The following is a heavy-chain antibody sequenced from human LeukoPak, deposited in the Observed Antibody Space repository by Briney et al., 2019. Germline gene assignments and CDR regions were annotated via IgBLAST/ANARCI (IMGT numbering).Heavy chain of an antibody. Sequence: GGSLRLSCAASGFTFSGYSMNWVRQAPGKGLEWVSYISSSSSSIYYADSVKGRFTISRDNAKNSLYLQMNSLRDEDTAVYYCAGVSGYYYSSFDYWGQGTLVTVSS. V-gene: IGHV3-48*02. J-gene: IGHJ4*02. CDR3: AGVSGYYYSSFDY. D-gene: IGHD3-22*01. CDR2: ISSSSSSI. CDR1: GFTFSGYS.